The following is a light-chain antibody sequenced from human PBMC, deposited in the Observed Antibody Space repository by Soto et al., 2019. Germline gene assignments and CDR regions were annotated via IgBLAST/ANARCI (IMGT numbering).Light chain of an antibody. CDR1: QSISAW. Sequence: DIQMTQSPSTLSASVGDSVSINCRASQSISAWLAWYQQKPGKAPRLLIYKASTLEIGVPSRSSGSGSGTEFTLTISSLQPDDFATYYCQHYNSYSEAFGQGTKVDIK. CDR2: KAS. V-gene: IGKV1-5*03. J-gene: IGKJ1*01. CDR3: QHYNSYSEA.